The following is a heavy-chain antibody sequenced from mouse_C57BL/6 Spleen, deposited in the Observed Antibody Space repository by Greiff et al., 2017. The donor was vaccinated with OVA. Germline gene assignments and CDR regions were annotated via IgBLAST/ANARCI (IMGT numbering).Heavy chain of an antibody. CDR3: ARGVEYFDV. J-gene: IGHJ1*03. V-gene: IGHV2-2*01. CDR1: GFSLTSYG. CDR2: IWSGGST. Sequence: VKLVESGPGLVQPSQSLSITCTVSGFSLTSYGVHWVRQSPGKGLEWLGVIWSGGSTDYNAAFISRLSISKDNSKSQVFFKMNSLQADDTAIYYCARGVEYFDVWGTGTTVTVSS. D-gene: IGHD1-1*01.